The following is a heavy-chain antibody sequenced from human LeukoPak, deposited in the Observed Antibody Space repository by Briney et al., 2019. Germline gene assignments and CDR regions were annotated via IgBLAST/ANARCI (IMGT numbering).Heavy chain of an antibody. CDR3: AKWAGILGGN. D-gene: IGHD3-16*01. CDR1: GFTLSTYA. V-gene: IGHV3-23*01. CDR2: ISGSGGST. J-gene: IGHJ4*02. Sequence: PGGSLRLSCAAPGFTLSTYAMSWVRPAPGKGMEWVSAISGSGGSTYYADSVKGRFTISRDNAKNTLYLQMNSLRAEDTAVYYCAKWAGILGGNWGQGTLVTVSS.